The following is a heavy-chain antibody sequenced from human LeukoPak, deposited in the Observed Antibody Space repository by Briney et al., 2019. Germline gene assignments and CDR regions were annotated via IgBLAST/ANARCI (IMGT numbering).Heavy chain of an antibody. CDR2: ISPIGSRT. CDR3: AKACTVPKPIDT. CDR1: GFTFSTYA. Sequence: GGSLRLSCAASGFTFSTYAIHWVRQAPGKGLEWVSAISPIGSRTYYADSVKGRFTISRDNPTNTLYLQMNSLRAGDTAIYYCAKACTVPKPIDTSGHRTLVTVSS. J-gene: IGHJ5*01. D-gene: IGHD1-14*01. V-gene: IGHV3-23*01.